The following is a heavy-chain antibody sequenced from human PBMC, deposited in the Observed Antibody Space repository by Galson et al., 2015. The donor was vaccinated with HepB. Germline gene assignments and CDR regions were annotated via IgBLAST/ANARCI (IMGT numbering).Heavy chain of an antibody. CDR1: GFTFSNFI. J-gene: IGHJ6*03. Sequence: SLRLSCAASGFTFSNFIMHWVRQAPGKGLEYVSAISNNGGSAYYADSVKGRFTISRDNSKNTLYLQMSSVRTEDTAVYYCARDDPTKSYYMDVWGKGTTVTVSS. V-gene: IGHV3-64*02. CDR3: ARDDPTKSYYMDV. CDR2: ISNNGGSA.